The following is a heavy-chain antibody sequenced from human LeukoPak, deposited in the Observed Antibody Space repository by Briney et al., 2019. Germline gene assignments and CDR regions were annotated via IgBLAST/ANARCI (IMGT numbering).Heavy chain of an antibody. CDR3: AATNYFYGSGSFHKRDS. CDR2: VDHSGRT. CDR1: GDSFDNYY. D-gene: IGHD3-10*01. J-gene: IGHJ4*02. V-gene: IGHV4-34*01. Sequence: PSEALSLTCGVYGDSFDNYYWNWIRRFPEKRLEWIGEVDHSGRTTYSPSLQGRVTISVDTSKSQFSLKLNSVTAADTAVYFCAATNYFYGSGSFHKRDSWGQGTLVTVSS.